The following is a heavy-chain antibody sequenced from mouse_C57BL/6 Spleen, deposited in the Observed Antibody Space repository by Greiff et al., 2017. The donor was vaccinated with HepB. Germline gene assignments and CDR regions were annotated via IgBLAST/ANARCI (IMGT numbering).Heavy chain of an antibody. CDR2: IDPEDGDT. CDR1: GFNIKDYY. CDR3: TSYYVGYYAMDY. J-gene: IGHJ4*01. D-gene: IGHD1-1*01. Sequence: EVQLKESGAELVRPGASVTLSCTASGFNIKDYYMHWVKQRPEQGLEWIGMIDPEDGDTEYAPKFQGKATMTADTSSNTAYLQRSSLTSEDTAVYYCTSYYVGYYAMDYWGQGTSVTVSS. V-gene: IGHV14-1*01.